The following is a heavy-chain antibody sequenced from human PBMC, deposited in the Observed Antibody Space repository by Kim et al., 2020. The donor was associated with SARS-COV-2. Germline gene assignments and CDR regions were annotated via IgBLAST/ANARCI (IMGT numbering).Heavy chain of an antibody. CDR3: ARDTGDGYNP. D-gene: IGHD5-12*01. Sequence: TANYAQKFQGRVTITADESTSTAYMELSSLRSEDTAVYYCARDTGDGYNPWGQGTLVTVSS. J-gene: IGHJ5*02. V-gene: IGHV1-69*01. CDR2: TA.